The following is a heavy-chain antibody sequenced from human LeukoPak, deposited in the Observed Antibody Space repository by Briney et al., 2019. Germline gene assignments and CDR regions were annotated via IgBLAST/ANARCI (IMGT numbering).Heavy chain of an antibody. V-gene: IGHV1-8*03. CDR2: MNPNSGNT. J-gene: IGHJ6*03. CDR3: ARAGRKSRRDYYYYMDV. CDR1: GYTFTSYD. Sequence: GSVKVSCKASGYTFTSYDINWVRQATGQGLEWMGWMNPNSGNTGYAQKFQGRVTITRNTSISTAYMELSSLRSEDTAVYYCARAGRKSRRDYYYYMDVWGKGTTVTVSS. D-gene: IGHD1-14*01.